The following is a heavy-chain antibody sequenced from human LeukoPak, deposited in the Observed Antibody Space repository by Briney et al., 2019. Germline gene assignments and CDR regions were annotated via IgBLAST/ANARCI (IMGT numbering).Heavy chain of an antibody. J-gene: IGHJ4*02. V-gene: IGHV3-23*01. CDR3: AKEAFRYGSGSYNCLDY. CDR1: GFTFSSYA. D-gene: IGHD3-10*01. Sequence: GGSLRLSCAASGFTFSSYAMSGVRQAPGKGLERVSAISGSGGSTYYADSVKGRFTISRDNSKNTLYLQVNSLRAEDTAVYYCAKEAFRYGSGSYNCLDYWGQGTLVTVSS. CDR2: ISGSGGST.